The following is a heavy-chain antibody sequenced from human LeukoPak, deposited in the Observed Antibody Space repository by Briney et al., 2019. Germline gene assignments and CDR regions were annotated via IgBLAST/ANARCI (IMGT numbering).Heavy chain of an antibody. CDR3: ARDVVDITPY. D-gene: IGHD3-3*01. CDR2: INSDGSST. V-gene: IGHV3-74*01. CDR1: GFSFSTYA. J-gene: IGHJ4*02. Sequence: PGKSLRLSCAASGFSFSTYAMHWVRQAPGKGLVWVSRINSDGSSTNYADSVKGRFTISRDNAKNTLYLQMNSLRAEDTAVYYCARDVVDITPYWGQGTLVTVSS.